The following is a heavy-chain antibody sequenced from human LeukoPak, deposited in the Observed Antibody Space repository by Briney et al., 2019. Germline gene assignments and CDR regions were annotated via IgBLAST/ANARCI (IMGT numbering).Heavy chain of an antibody. CDR1: GYTFTSYG. Sequence: ASVKVSCKASGYTFTSYGISWVRQAPGQGLEWMGWISAYNGNTNYAQKLQGRVTMTTDTSTSTAYMELRSLRSDDTAVYYCARDFKQPKDYYYYGMDVWGQGTTVTVSS. CDR2: ISAYNGNT. CDR3: ARDFKQPKDYYYYGMDV. V-gene: IGHV1-18*01. J-gene: IGHJ6*02. D-gene: IGHD6-13*01.